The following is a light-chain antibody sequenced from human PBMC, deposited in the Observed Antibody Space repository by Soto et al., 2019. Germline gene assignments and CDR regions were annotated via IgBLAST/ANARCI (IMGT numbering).Light chain of an antibody. J-gene: IGKJ1*01. CDR1: QTIDNK. CDR3: QQYKDWRT. V-gene: IGKV3-15*01. Sequence: IVMTQSPATLSVSPGERATLSCRASQTIDNKLAWYQQRPGQAPRLLIYCASIRATGIPARFSGSGSGTEFTLTISGLQSEDFGVYYCQQYKDWRTFGQGTNVDIK. CDR2: CAS.